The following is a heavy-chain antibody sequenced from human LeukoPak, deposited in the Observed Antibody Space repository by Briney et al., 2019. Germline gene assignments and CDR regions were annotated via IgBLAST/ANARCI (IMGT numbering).Heavy chain of an antibody. CDR3: AREVRGYCSSTSCPPRGMDV. Sequence: SVKVSCKASGGTFSSYAISWVRQAPGQGLEWMGRIIPIFGIANYAQKFQGRVTITADKSTSTAYMELSSLRSEDSAVYYCAREVRGYCSSTSCPPRGMDVWGQGTTVTVSS. CDR2: IIPIFGIA. J-gene: IGHJ6*02. V-gene: IGHV1-69*04. CDR1: GGTFSSYA. D-gene: IGHD2-2*01.